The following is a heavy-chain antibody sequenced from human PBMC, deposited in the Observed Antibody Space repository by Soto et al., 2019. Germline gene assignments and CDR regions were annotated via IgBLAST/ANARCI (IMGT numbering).Heavy chain of an antibody. Sequence: PGGSLRLSCAASGFTFSSYAMSWVRQAPGKGLEWVSAISGSGGSTYYADSVKGRFTISRDNSKNTLYLQMNSLRAEDTAVYYCAKDYYDSSGSPTPNFDYWGQGTLVTVS. D-gene: IGHD3-22*01. J-gene: IGHJ4*02. V-gene: IGHV3-23*01. CDR1: GFTFSSYA. CDR3: AKDYYDSSGSPTPNFDY. CDR2: ISGSGGST.